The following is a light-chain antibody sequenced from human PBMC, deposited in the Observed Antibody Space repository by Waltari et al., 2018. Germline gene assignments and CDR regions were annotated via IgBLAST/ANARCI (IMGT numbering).Light chain of an antibody. V-gene: IGKV1-39*01. CDR1: QDNTYY. CDR2: FGS. J-gene: IGKJ2*01. CDR3: QLSYTTPHT. Sequence: DIQMTQSPSSLSTSVGDRVTISCRASQDNTYYLNWYQQKAGKAPKLLITFGSTLQSGVSARFSGSVSGTDFTLTITNVQPEDSAYYYCQLSYTTPHTFGQGTKVEIK.